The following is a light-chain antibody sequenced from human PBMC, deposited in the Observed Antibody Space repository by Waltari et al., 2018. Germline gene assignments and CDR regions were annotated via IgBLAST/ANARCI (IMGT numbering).Light chain of an antibody. V-gene: IGKV3-20*01. J-gene: IGKJ2*01. CDR1: QIISNNY. Sequence: ELVLTPSPGTLSLSPGERATLSCRASQIISNNYLAWYQAKPGQAPRLLIYGISHRATGIPDRFSGGGSGTDFTLTISRLEPEDFAVYYCQQFGGSPKYTFGQGTKLEIK. CDR3: QQFGGSPKYT. CDR2: GIS.